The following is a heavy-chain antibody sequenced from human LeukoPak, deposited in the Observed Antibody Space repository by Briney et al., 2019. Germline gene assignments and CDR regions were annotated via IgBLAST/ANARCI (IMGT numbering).Heavy chain of an antibody. CDR3: ERISVAGTPLDAFDI. V-gene: IGHV3-7*01. J-gene: IGHJ3*02. CDR1: GFTFSSYW. D-gene: IGHD6-19*01. CDR2: IKQDGSDK. Sequence: GGSLRLSCAASGFTFSSYWMSWVRQAPGKGLEWVANIKQDGSDKNYVESVKGRFTISRDNAKNSLYLQMNSLRAEDTAVYYCERISVAGTPLDAFDIWGQGTIVTVS.